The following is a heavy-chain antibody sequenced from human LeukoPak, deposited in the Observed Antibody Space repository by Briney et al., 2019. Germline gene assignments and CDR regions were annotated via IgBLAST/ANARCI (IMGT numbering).Heavy chain of an antibody. V-gene: IGHV3-23*01. D-gene: IGHD5-18*01. CDR2: ISGSGGST. Sequence: PGGSLRLSCAASGFTFSSYGMSWVRQAPGKGLEWVSAISGSGGSTYYADSVKGRFTISRDNAKNSLYLQMNSLRAEDTAVYYCARVQLWQTNGFDYWGQGTLVTVSS. J-gene: IGHJ4*02. CDR1: GFTFSSYG. CDR3: ARVQLWQTNGFDY.